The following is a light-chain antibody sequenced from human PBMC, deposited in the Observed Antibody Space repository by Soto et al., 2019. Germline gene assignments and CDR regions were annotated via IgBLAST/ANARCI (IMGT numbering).Light chain of an antibody. V-gene: IGKV1-5*01. Sequence: DIQLTQSPSFLPASVGDRVTITCRASQSISTWLAWYQQKPGKAPKVLIFDASSLESGVPSRFSGSGSATEFTLTISSLQPDDFATYYCQQYSIYPWTFGQGTKVDIK. CDR3: QQYSIYPWT. CDR1: QSISTW. J-gene: IGKJ1*01. CDR2: DAS.